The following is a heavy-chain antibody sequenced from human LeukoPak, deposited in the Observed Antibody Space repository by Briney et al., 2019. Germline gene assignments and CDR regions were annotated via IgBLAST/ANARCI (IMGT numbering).Heavy chain of an antibody. CDR2: ISVDGGST. V-gene: IGHV3-43*02. J-gene: IGHJ4*02. CDR1: GFTFDNYG. Sequence: GGSLRLSCAASGFTFDNYGMHWVRQAPGKGLEWVSLISVDGGSTYYADSVKGRFTISRDNSKNSLYLQKKSLRTEDTGLYYCAKDITSGSYSTGPGNWGQGTLVTVS. CDR3: AKDITSGSYSTGPGN. D-gene: IGHD1-26*01.